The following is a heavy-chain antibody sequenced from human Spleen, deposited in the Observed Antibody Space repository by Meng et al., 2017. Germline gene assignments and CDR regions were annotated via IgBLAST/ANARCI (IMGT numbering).Heavy chain of an antibody. CDR2: VSTDNGDT. Sequence: QVQLVQSGAEVKKPGASVRVSCKTSGYPFNTYSITWVRQAPGQGLEWMGWVSTDNGDTRYAHKFEGRISMTTDTSTRTAYMDLRSLTFDDTAVYYCAREKSPGHFDYWGQGTLVTVSS. J-gene: IGHJ4*02. CDR1: GYPFNTYS. V-gene: IGHV1-18*01. CDR3: AREKSPGHFDY.